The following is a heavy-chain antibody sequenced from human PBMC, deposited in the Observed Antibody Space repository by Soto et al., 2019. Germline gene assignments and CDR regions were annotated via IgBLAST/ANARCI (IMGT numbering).Heavy chain of an antibody. Sequence: ASVKVSCKASGFIFTGYYIHWVRQAPGQGLEWMGWIKSNGGDPKYSQKFQDRVTMTRDTSMNTVYMELSRLRSDDTAVYYCARDERSYGEPPFDYWGQ. J-gene: IGHJ4*01. CDR1: GFIFTGYY. V-gene: IGHV1-2*02. CDR2: IKSNGGDP. CDR3: ARDERSYGEPPFDY. D-gene: IGHD3-16*01.